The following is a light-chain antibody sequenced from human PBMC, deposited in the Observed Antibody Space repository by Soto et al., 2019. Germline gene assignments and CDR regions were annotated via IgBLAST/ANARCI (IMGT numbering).Light chain of an antibody. CDR1: SSDVGGYNY. J-gene: IGLJ1*01. Sequence: ALTQPASVSGSPGQSITISCTGTSSDVGGYNYVSWYQQHPGKAPKLMIYEVSNRPSGVSNRFSGSKSGNTASLTISGLQAEDEDDYYCSSYTSSSTLVFGTGTKVTVL. CDR2: EVS. CDR3: SSYTSSSTLV. V-gene: IGLV2-14*01.